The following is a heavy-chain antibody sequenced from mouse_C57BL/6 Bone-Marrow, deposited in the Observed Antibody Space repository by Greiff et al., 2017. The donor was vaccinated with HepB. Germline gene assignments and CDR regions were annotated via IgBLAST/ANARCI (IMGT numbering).Heavy chain of an antibody. V-gene: IGHV1-69*01. J-gene: IGHJ3*01. Sequence: QVQLQQPGAELVMPGASVKLSCKASGYTFTSYWMHWVKQRPGQGLEWIGEIDPSDSYTNYNQKFKGKSTLTVDKSSSTAYMQLSSLTSEDSAVYYCARGNYGNCPAWFAYWGQGTLVTVSA. CDR1: GYTFTSYW. D-gene: IGHD2-1*01. CDR2: IDPSDSYT. CDR3: ARGNYGNCPAWFAY.